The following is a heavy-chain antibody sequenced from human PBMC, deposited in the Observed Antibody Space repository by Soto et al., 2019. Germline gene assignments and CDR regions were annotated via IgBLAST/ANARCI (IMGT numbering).Heavy chain of an antibody. CDR2: ISYDGSYK. CDR3: AKGMERDYSASSGHV. D-gene: IGHD3-22*01. Sequence: GGSLRLSCAASGFTFNIHGMHWVRQAPGKGLEWVAAISYDGSYKYYTDSVKGRFTISRDYSMNTLYLQMNSLRAEDTAVYYCAKGMERDYSASSGHVWGQGTLLTVSA. CDR1: GFTFNIHG. V-gene: IGHV3-30*18. J-gene: IGHJ4*02.